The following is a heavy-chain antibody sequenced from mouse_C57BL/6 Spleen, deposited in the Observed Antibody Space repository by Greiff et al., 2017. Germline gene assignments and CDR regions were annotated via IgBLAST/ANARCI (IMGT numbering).Heavy chain of an antibody. V-gene: IGHV1-42*01. D-gene: IGHD2-4*01. CDR2: INPSTGGT. J-gene: IGHJ2*01. CDR3: ARDYDYLYYFDY. Sequence: DVQLQESGPELVKPGASVKISCKASGYSFTGYYMNWVKQSPEKSLEWIGEINPSTGGTTYNQKFKAKATLTVDKSSSTAYMQLKSLTSEDSAFYYCARDYDYLYYFDYWGQGTTLTVSS. CDR1: GYSFTGYY.